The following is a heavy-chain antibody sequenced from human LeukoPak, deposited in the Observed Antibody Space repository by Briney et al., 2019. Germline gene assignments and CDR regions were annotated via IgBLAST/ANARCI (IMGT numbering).Heavy chain of an antibody. J-gene: IGHJ3*02. V-gene: IGHV1-18*01. CDR1: DYTFTNYD. CDR2: ISGYNGKT. CDR3: AREVTARDDAFDI. Sequence: GASVKVSCKASDYTFTNYDISWVRQAPGQGLEWVGWISGYNGKTDYAQKFQGRVTMTTDTSTSTAYMELRSLRSDDTAVYYCAREVTARDDAFDIWGQGTMVTVSS. D-gene: IGHD2-21*02.